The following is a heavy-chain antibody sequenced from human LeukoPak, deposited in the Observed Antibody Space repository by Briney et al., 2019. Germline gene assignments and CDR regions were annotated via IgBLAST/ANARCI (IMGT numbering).Heavy chain of an antibody. CDR2: ITNSAASS. Sequence: PGGSLRLSCAASGFTFSTYAMTWVRQAPGKGLEWVSTITNSAASSYFADSPKGRFTISRDNSKNTLYLQMNCLRAEDAAVYYCSRGGTYYGSFDYWGLGTLVTVSS. CDR1: GFTFSTYA. D-gene: IGHD1-26*01. V-gene: IGHV3-23*01. J-gene: IGHJ4*02. CDR3: SRGGTYYGSFDY.